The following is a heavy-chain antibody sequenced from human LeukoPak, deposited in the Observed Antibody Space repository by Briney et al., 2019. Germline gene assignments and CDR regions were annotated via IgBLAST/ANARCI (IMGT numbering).Heavy chain of an antibody. CDR3: AREGYCSSTSCYGHDAFDI. D-gene: IGHD2-2*01. CDR1: GGSISSGDYY. Sequence: SETLPLTCTVSGGSISSGDYYWSWIRQPPGKGLEWIGYIYYSGSTYYNPSLKSRVTISVDTSKNQFSLKLSSVTAADTAVYYCAREGYCSSTSCYGHDAFDIWGQGTMVTVSS. J-gene: IGHJ3*02. V-gene: IGHV4-30-4*01. CDR2: IYYSGST.